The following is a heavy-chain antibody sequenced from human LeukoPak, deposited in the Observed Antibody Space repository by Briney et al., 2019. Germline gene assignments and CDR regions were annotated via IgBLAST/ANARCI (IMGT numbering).Heavy chain of an antibody. Sequence: GSLRLSCAASGFTFSSYAMSWVRQAPGKGLEWIGEINHSGSTNYNPSLKSRVTISVDTSKNQFSLKLSSVTAADTAVYYCARVQWLVEDYWGQGTLVTVSS. CDR3: ARVQWLVEDY. CDR2: INHSGST. D-gene: IGHD6-19*01. CDR1: GFTFSSYA. V-gene: IGHV4-34*01. J-gene: IGHJ4*02.